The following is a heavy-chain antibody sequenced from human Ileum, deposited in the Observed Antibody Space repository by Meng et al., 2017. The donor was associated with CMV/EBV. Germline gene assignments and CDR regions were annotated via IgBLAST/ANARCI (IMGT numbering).Heavy chain of an antibody. CDR1: GFSFTQFA. CDR2: VSYDENQK. CDR3: VRSYNDSWHTFEY. V-gene: IGHV3-30*14. J-gene: IGHJ4*02. Sequence: GGSLRLSCAASGFSFTQFAMHWVRQAPGKGLEWVAIVSYDENQKYYADSVRGRFTISRDNSKNTLYLQMNRLRAEDTATFYCVRSYNDSWHTFEYWGQGTLVTVSS. D-gene: IGHD3-22*01.